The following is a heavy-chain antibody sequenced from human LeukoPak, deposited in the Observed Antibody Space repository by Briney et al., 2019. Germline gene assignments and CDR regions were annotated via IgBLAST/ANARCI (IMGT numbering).Heavy chain of an antibody. CDR2: ISGSGGST. J-gene: IGHJ4*02. CDR3: AKDRWELPDSFDY. Sequence: GESLRLSCTASGFTFSNFWMGWVRQAPGKGLEWVSAISGSGGSTYYADSVKGRFTISRDNSKNTLYLQMNSLRAEDTAVYYCAKDRWELPDSFDYWGQGTLVTVSS. V-gene: IGHV3-23*01. D-gene: IGHD1-26*01. CDR1: GFTFSNFW.